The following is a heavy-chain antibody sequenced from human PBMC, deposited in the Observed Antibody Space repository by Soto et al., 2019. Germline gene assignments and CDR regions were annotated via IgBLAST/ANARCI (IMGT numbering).Heavy chain of an antibody. CDR3: ARSEAGYDFWSGYPGHYYYYGMDV. J-gene: IGHJ6*02. D-gene: IGHD3-3*01. Sequence: GSLRLSCAASGFTFSSYAMHWVRQAPGKGLEWVAVISYDGSNKYYADSVKGRFTISRDNSKNTLYLQMNSLRAEDTAVYYCARSEAGYDFWSGYPGHYYYYGMDVWGQGTTVTVSS. CDR2: ISYDGSNK. V-gene: IGHV3-30-3*01. CDR1: GFTFSSYA.